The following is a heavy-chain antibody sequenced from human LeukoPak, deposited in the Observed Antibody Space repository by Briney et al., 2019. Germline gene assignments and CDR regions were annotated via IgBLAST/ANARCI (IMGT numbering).Heavy chain of an antibody. CDR1: GGSISSSSYY. D-gene: IGHD2-2*01. J-gene: IGHJ5*02. CDR2: IYYSGST. Sequence: PSETLSLTCTVSGGSISSSSYYWGWIRQPPGKGLEWIGSIYYSGSTYYNPSLKSRVTISVDTSKNQFSLKLSSVTAADTAVYYCARERGSARYAGVFDPWGQGTLVTVSS. V-gene: IGHV4-39*07. CDR3: ARERGSARYAGVFDP.